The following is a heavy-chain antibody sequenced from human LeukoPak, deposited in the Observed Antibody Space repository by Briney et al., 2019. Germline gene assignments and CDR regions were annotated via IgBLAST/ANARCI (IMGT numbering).Heavy chain of an antibody. J-gene: IGHJ4*02. CDR1: GGSISSSSYY. Sequence: PSETLSLTCTVSGGSISSSSYYWDWIRQPPGKGLEWIGCIYYNGSTYYNPSLKSRVTISVDTSKNQFSLKLTSVTAADTAVYYCARHWSPRGRSYFDYWGQGTLVTVSS. V-gene: IGHV4-39*01. CDR3: ARHWSPRGRSYFDY. CDR2: IYYNGST.